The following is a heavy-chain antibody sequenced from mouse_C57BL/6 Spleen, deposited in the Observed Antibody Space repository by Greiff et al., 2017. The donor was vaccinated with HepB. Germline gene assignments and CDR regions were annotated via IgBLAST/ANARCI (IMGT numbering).Heavy chain of an antibody. CDR1: GFNIKDYY. CDR2: IDPEDGET. CDR3: AYNSPMDY. J-gene: IGHJ4*01. Sequence: VQLQQSGAELVKPGASVKLSCTASGFNIKDYYMHWVKQRTEQGLEWIGRIDPEDGETKYAQKFQGKATITADTSSNTAYLQLSSLTSEDTAVYYCAYNSPMDYWGQGTSVTVSS. V-gene: IGHV14-2*01. D-gene: IGHD1-3*01.